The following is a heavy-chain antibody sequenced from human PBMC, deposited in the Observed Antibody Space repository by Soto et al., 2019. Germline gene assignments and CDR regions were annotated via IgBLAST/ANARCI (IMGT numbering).Heavy chain of an antibody. CDR2: IKSKTDGGTT. D-gene: IGHD6-13*01. Sequence: GGSLRLSCAASGFTFSNAWMSWVRQAPGKGLEWVGRIKSKTDGGTTDYAAPVKGRFTISRDDSKNTLYLQMNSLKTEDTAVYYCTTASSSWYYLDYWGQGTLVTVSS. CDR1: GFTFSNAW. CDR3: TTASSSWYYLDY. V-gene: IGHV3-15*01. J-gene: IGHJ4*02.